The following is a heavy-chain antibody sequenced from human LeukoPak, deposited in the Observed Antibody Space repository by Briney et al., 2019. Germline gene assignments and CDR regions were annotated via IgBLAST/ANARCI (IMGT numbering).Heavy chain of an antibody. J-gene: IGHJ4*02. Sequence: GRSLRLSCAASGFTFDDYAMHWVRQAPGKGLEWVSGISWNSGSIGYADSVKGRFTISRDNAKNSLYLQMNSLRAEDTAVYYCAKDPTTVVTFMPDYWGQGTLVTVSS. D-gene: IGHD4-23*01. CDR2: ISWNSGSI. V-gene: IGHV3-9*01. CDR1: GFTFDDYA. CDR3: AKDPTTVVTFMPDY.